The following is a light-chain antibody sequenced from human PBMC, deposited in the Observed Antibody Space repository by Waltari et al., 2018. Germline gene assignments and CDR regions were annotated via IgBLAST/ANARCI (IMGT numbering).Light chain of an antibody. V-gene: IGKV3-20*01. CDR3: QHYVRLPVT. CDR2: GAS. CDR1: QSVSRA. J-gene: IGKJ1*01. Sequence: EIVLTQSPVTLSLSPGERATLSCRASQSVSRALAWYQQKPGQAPRLLIYGASIRATGIPDRFSGSGSGTDFSLTINRLEPEDFTVYYCQHYVRLPVTFGQGTKVEMK.